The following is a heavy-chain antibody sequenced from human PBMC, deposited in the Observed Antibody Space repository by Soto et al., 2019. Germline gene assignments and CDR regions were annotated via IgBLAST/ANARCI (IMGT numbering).Heavy chain of an antibody. CDR3: ASADSSRQPINPPYYFDY. CDR1: GGSFSGYY. J-gene: IGHJ4*02. CDR2: INHRGST. Sequence: QVQLQQCGAGLLKPSETLSLTCSVYGGSFSGYYWSWIRQPPGKGLEWIGEINHRGSTNYNPTLKSRVAISVETSENQFSLKLSSVTAADTAVYYCASADSSRQPINPPYYFDYCGQGPLVTVSS. V-gene: IGHV4-34*01. D-gene: IGHD6-13*01.